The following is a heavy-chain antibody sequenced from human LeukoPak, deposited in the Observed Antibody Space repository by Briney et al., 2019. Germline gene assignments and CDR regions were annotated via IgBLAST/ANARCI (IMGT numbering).Heavy chain of an antibody. CDR2: ISYSGST. Sequence: SETLSLTCTVSGASISSGDYYWSWIRQHPGKGLEWIGYISYSGSTYYNPSLESRVTISVDTSKNQFSLWLSSVTAADTAVYYCVRDQSNYGSSDYYFNSNWFDPWGQGTLATVAS. CDR3: VRDQSNYGSSDYYFNSNWFDP. J-gene: IGHJ5*02. CDR1: GASISSGDYY. V-gene: IGHV4-31*03. D-gene: IGHD3-22*01.